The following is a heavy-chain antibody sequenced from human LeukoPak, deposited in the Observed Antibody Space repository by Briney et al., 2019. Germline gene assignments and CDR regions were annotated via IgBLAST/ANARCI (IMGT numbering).Heavy chain of an antibody. V-gene: IGHV3-21*01. CDR2: ISSSSSYI. CDR3: ARSITGTPNDAFDI. CDR1: VFTFRSYS. J-gene: IGHJ3*02. Sequence: GGSLRLSCAASVFTFRSYSMNCVRQAPGKGLEWVSSISSSSSYIYYADSVKGRFTISRDNAKNSLYLQMNSLRAEDTAVYYCARSITGTPNDAFDIWGQGTMVTVSS. D-gene: IGHD1-20*01.